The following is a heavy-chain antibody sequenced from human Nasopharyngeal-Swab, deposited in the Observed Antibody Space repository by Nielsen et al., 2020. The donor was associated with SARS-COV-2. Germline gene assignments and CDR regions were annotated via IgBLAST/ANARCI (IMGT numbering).Heavy chain of an antibody. D-gene: IGHD3-10*01. J-gene: IGHJ4*02. V-gene: IGHV1-69*06. Sequence: SVKVSCKASGGTFSSYAISWVRQAPGQGLEWMGGIIPIFGTANYAQKFQGRVTITADKSTSTAYMELSSLRSEDTAVYYCVYGSGSYYNLYYWGQGTRVTVSS. CDR2: IIPIFGTA. CDR1: GGTFSSYA. CDR3: VYGSGSYYNLYY.